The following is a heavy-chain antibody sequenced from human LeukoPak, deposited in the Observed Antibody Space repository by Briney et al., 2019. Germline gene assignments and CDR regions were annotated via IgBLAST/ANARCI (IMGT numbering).Heavy chain of an antibody. V-gene: IGHV3-7*01. Sequence: GGSLRLSCAASGFTFSSYWMTWVRQAPGKGLECVANIKEDGSEEYYVASVKARFSISRDNAKNSLHLQMNCLRAEDTAVYYCARDWLAGNPYHAFDLWGKGTMVTVSS. CDR3: ARDWLAGNPYHAFDL. CDR1: GFTFSSYW. CDR2: IKEDGSEE. D-gene: IGHD3-22*01. J-gene: IGHJ3*01.